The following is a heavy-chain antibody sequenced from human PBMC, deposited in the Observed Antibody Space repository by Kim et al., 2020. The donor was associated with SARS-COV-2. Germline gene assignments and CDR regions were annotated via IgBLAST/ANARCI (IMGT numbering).Heavy chain of an antibody. J-gene: IGHJ4*02. V-gene: IGHV3-9*01. Sequence: GGSLRLSCAASGFTFDDYAMHWVRQAPGKGLEWVSGISWNSGSIGYADSVKGRFTISRDNAKNSLYLQMNSLRAEDTALYYCAKDSGSGDFDYWGQGTLVTVSS. D-gene: IGHD3-10*01. CDR1: GFTFDDYA. CDR3: AKDSGSGDFDY. CDR2: ISWNSGSI.